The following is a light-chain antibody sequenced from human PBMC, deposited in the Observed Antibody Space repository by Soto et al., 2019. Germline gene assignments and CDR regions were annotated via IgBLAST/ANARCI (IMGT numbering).Light chain of an antibody. J-gene: IGKJ5*01. Sequence: RLTQSPSSLSASVRDTVTNSCRASQDISTYLAWYQQKPGKAPTLLIFGASSLHNGVPPRFAGSGSGSEFTLTITRLHPDDFATYFCQHYTLYSAPFGQGTRV. CDR3: QHYTLYSAP. CDR1: QDISTY. CDR2: GAS. V-gene: IGKV1-5*01.